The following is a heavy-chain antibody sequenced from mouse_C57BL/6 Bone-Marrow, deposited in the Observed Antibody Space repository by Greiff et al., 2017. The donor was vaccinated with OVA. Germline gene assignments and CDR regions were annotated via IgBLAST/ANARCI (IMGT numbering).Heavy chain of an antibody. CDR3: ATYDGYPYYYAMDY. CDR1: GFSLTSYA. J-gene: IGHJ4*01. CDR2: IWTGGGT. D-gene: IGHD2-3*01. V-gene: IGHV2-9-1*01. Sequence: VKLQESGPGLVAPSQSLSITCTVSGFSLTSYAISWVRQPPGKGLEWLGVIWTGGGTNYNSALKSRLSISKDNSKSQVFLKMNSLQTDDTARYYCATYDGYPYYYAMDYWGQGTSVTVSS.